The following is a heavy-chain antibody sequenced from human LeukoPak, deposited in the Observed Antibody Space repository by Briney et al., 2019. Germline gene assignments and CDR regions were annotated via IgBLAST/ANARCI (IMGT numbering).Heavy chain of an antibody. CDR3: ARDGYNFEAAGRD. V-gene: IGHV3-20*04. J-gene: IGHJ4*02. D-gene: IGHD5-24*01. CDR1: GFTFDDYG. Sequence: GGSLRLSCAASGFTFDDYGMSWVRQAPGKGLEWVSGINWNGASTGYTDSVKGRFTISRDNAKNSLYLQMNSLRAEDMALYYCARDGYNFEAAGRDWGQGTLVTVSS. CDR2: INWNGAST.